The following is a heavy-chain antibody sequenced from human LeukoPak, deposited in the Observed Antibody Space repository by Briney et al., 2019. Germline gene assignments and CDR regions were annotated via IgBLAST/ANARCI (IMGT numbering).Heavy chain of an antibody. J-gene: IGHJ4*02. D-gene: IGHD3-10*01. CDR2: ISGSGGNT. V-gene: IGHV3-23*01. Sequence: PGGSLRLSCVASGFTFSSYAMSWVRQAPGKGLEWVSAISGSGGNTYYADSVKGRFTISRDTSKNTLYLQLNSLRAEDTAAYYCAKWAYTYGPGYFDYWGQGALVTVST. CDR3: AKWAYTYGPGYFDY. CDR1: GFTFSSYA.